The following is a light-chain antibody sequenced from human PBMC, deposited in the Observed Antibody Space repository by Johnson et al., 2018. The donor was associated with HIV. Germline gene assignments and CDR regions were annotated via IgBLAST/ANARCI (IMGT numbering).Light chain of an antibody. CDR1: SSNIGNNY. V-gene: IGLV1-51*01. CDR3: GTWDSSLSAYV. Sequence: QSVLTQPPSVSAAPGQKVTISCSGSSSNIGNNYVSWYQQLPGTAPKLLIYDNNKRPSGIPDRFSGSKSGTSATLRLTGLLTGDEADYYCGTWDSSLSAYVFGTGTKVTVL. J-gene: IGLJ1*01. CDR2: DNN.